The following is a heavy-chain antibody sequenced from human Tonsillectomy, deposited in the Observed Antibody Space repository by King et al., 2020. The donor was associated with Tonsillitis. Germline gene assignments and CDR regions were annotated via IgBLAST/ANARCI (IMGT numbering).Heavy chain of an antibody. CDR1: GFTFDDYA. CDR2: ISGDGGST. V-gene: IGHV3-43*02. D-gene: IGHD2-15*01. CDR3: AKDAKGYCSGGSCYPDY. J-gene: IGHJ4*02. Sequence: VQLVESGGGVVQPGGSLRLSCAASGFTFDDYAMHWVRQAPGKGLEWVSLISGDGGSTDYADSVKGRFTISRDNSKNSLFLQMNSLRTEDTALYYCAKDAKGYCSGGSCYPDYWGKGTLVTVSS.